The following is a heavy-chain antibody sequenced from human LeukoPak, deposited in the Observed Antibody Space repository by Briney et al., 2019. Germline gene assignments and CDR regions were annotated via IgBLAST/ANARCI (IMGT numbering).Heavy chain of an antibody. V-gene: IGHV3-74*01. CDR2: ISSDGSST. Sequence: PGGSLRLSCAASGFTFSSYWMHWVRQAPGKGLVWVSRISSDGSSTSYADSVKGRFTISRDNAKNTLYLQMNSLRAEDTAVYYCASTEYSSSEFDYWGQGTLVTVSS. CDR1: GFTFSSYW. D-gene: IGHD6-6*01. CDR3: ASTEYSSSEFDY. J-gene: IGHJ4*02.